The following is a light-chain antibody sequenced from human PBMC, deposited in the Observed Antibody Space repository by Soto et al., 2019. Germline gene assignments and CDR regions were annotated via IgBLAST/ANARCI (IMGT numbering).Light chain of an antibody. J-gene: IGLJ2*01. V-gene: IGLV1-40*01. CDR3: QSYDSSLSGSV. CDR2: GNS. Sequence: QSVLTQPPSVSRAPGQRVTISCTGSSSNIGAGYVVHWYQQLPGTAPKLLIYGNSNRPSGVPDRFSGSKSGTSASLAITGLQAEDEADYYCQSYDSSLSGSVFGGGTQLTVL. CDR1: SSNIGAGYV.